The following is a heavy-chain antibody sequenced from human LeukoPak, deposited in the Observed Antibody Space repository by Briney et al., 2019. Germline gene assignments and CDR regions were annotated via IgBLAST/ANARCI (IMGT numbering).Heavy chain of an antibody. CDR3: ASDSGSGWRAHRYFDY. D-gene: IGHD6-19*01. J-gene: IGHJ4*02. V-gene: IGHV4-34*01. CDR1: GGSFSGYY. Sequence: MPSETLSLTCAVYGGSFSGYYWSWIRQPPGKGLEWIGEINHSGSTNYNPSLKSRVTISVDTSKNQFSLKLSSVTAADTAVYYCASDSGSGWRAHRYFDYWGQGTLVTVSS. CDR2: INHSGST.